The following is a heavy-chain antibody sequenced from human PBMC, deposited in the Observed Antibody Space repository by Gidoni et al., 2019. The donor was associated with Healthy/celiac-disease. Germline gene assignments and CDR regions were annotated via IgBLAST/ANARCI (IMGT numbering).Heavy chain of an antibody. CDR1: GFPFDYYA. J-gene: IGHJ4*01. CDR2: ISWNSGSI. Sequence: EVQLVESGGGLVQPGRSLRLSCAASGFPFDYYAMHWVRQAPGKGLEWVSGISWNSGSIGYADSVKGRFTISRDNAKNSLYLQMNSLRAEDTALYYCAKSPPPFIAAAGTGYWGQGTLVTVSS. CDR3: AKSPPPFIAAAGTGY. V-gene: IGHV3-9*01. D-gene: IGHD6-13*01.